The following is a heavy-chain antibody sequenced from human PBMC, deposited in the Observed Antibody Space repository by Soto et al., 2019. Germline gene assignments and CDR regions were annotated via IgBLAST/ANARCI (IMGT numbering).Heavy chain of an antibody. Sequence: QVQLQESGPGLVKPSQTLSLTCTVSGGSISSDNYYWSWIRQPPGKGLEWIGYIYYSGTTYYNPSRKSRVTISVDTSKNQFSLNLSSVTAADTAVYYCARVGWFGELLGGDYWGQGTLVTVSS. CDR3: ARVGWFGELLGGDY. CDR1: GGSISSDNYY. J-gene: IGHJ4*02. CDR2: IYYSGTT. D-gene: IGHD3-10*01. V-gene: IGHV4-30-4*01.